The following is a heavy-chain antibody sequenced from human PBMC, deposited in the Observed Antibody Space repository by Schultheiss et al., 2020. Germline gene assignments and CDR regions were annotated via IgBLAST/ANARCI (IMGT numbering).Heavy chain of an antibody. CDR2: IYHSGST. V-gene: IGHV4-30-2*01. CDR1: GGSISSGGYS. Sequence: SETLSLTCAVSGGSISSGGYSWSWIRQPPGKGLEWIGYIYHSGSTYYNPSLKSRVTISVDKSNNQFSLKLSSVTAADTAVYYCASDSSGWTNYWGQGTLVTVSS. CDR3: ASDSSGWTNY. J-gene: IGHJ4*02. D-gene: IGHD6-19*01.